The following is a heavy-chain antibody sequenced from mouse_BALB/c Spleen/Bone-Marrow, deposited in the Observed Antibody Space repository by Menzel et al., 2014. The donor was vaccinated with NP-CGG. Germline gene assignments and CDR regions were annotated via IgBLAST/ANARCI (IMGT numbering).Heavy chain of an antibody. V-gene: IGHV5-6*01. CDR1: GFTFSTYG. CDR2: ISSGGSYT. J-gene: IGHJ2*01. CDR3: ARQGGYFDY. Sequence: EVQLQESGGDLVKPGGSLKLSCAASGFTFSTYGMSWVRQTPDKRLEWVATISSGGSYTYYPDSVKGRFTISRDNAKNTLYLQMGSLKSEDTAMCYCARQGGYFDYWGQGTTLTVSS.